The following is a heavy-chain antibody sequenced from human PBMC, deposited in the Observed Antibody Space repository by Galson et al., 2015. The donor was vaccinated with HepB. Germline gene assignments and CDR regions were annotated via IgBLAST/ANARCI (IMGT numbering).Heavy chain of an antibody. CDR2: IKQDGNEQ. J-gene: IGHJ3*02. CDR1: GFTFSRHW. D-gene: IGHD3-22*01. Sequence: SLRLSCAASGFTFSRHWMTWVRQAPGKGLEWVADIKQDGNEQHYVDSVEGRFTTSRDNARNSLFLQMDSLRAEDTAVYYCARENYYDGSGSDAFDMWGQGTMVTVSA. CDR3: ARENYYDGSGSDAFDM. V-gene: IGHV3-7*01.